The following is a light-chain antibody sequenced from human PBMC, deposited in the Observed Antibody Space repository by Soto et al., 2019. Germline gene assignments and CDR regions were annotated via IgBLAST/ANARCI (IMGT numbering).Light chain of an antibody. CDR2: GAS. V-gene: IGKV3-15*01. CDR3: QQYSNWPPVT. Sequence: ETVMTQSPATLSVSPGERATLSCRASQSVGSKVAWYQQKPGQAPSLLIYGASTRAPGIPLRFSGSGSGTEFTLTISSLQSEDFAVYYCQQYSNWPPVTFGGGTKVDIK. CDR1: QSVGSK. J-gene: IGKJ4*01.